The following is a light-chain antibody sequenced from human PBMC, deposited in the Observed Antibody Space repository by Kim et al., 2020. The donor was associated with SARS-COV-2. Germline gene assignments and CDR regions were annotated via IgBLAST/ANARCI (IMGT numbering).Light chain of an antibody. CDR3: SSYTSSSVLWV. Sequence: QSALTQPASVSGSPGQSITISCTGTSGDIGGYNYVSWYQQHPGKAPKLMIYDVTNRPSGVSDRFSGSKSGNTASLTISGLQAEDEGDYYCSSYTSSSVLWVLGTGTKVTFL. J-gene: IGLJ1*01. V-gene: IGLV2-14*03. CDR2: DVT. CDR1: SGDIGGYNY.